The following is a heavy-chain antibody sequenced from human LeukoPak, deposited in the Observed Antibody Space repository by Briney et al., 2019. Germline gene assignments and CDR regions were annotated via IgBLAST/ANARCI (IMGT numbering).Heavy chain of an antibody. CDR2: INPNSGGT. CDR1: GYTFTGYY. CDR3: ARGTTYYYDSSGSVGYFQH. Sequence: ASVKVSCKASGYTFTGYYMHWVRQAPGQGLEWMGWINPNSGGTNYAQKFQGRVTMTTDTSISTAYMELSRLRSDDTAVYYCARGTTYYYDSSGSVGYFQHWGQGTLVTVSS. D-gene: IGHD3-22*01. V-gene: IGHV1-2*02. J-gene: IGHJ1*01.